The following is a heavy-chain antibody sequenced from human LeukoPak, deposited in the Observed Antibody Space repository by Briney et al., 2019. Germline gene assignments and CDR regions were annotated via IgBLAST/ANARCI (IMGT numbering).Heavy chain of an antibody. V-gene: IGHV3-7*01. J-gene: IGHJ6*03. CDR3: ASSGSHIFGYYYYMDV. CDR2: IKQDGSEK. Sequence: PGGSLRLSCAASGFTFSSYWMSWVRQAPGKGLEWAANIKQDGSEKYYVDSVKGRFTISRDNAKNSLYLQMNSLRAEDTVVYYCASSGSHIFGYYYYMDVWGKGTTVTVSS. CDR1: GFTFSSYW. D-gene: IGHD3-10*01.